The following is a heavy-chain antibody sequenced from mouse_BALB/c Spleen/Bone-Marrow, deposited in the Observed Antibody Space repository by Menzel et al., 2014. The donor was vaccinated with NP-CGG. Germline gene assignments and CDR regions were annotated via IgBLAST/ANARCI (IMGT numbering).Heavy chain of an antibody. Sequence: VHLVESGAELVKPGASVKLSCKASGYTFTRYYMYWVKQRPGQGLEWIGGINPYNGGTHFNEKFKSKATLTVDKSSSTAYIELNGMTSEDSAVYYCSLLGDYWGQGTTLTVSS. CDR3: SLLGDY. CDR1: GYTFTRYY. D-gene: IGHD1-1*01. J-gene: IGHJ2*01. CDR2: INPYNGGT. V-gene: IGHV1-53*01.